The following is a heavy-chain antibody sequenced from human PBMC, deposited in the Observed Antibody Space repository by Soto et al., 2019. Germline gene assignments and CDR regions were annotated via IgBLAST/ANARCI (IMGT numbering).Heavy chain of an antibody. CDR1: GVSISSGGDY. D-gene: IGHD6-6*01. V-gene: IGHV4-31*03. J-gene: IGHJ5*02. Sequence: PSDTLSLTGTVSGVSISSGGDYLSWIRHHPGKGLEWIGNIYNSGSTYHNPSLKTRVIISEDTSKNQSSLKLSSVTAADTAVYYCARGRKYSSSSRVGWFDPWGQGTLVTVSS. CDR2: IYNSGST. CDR3: ARGRKYSSSSRVGWFDP.